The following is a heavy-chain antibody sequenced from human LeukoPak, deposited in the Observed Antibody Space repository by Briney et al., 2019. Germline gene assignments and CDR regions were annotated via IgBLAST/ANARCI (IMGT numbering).Heavy chain of an antibody. V-gene: IGHV3-23*01. CDR3: AKRGNPTVGHHYLDV. Sequence: GGSLRPSCAASGFTFSSYAMAWVRQAPGKGLEWVSGIVGSGDNTFYADSVKGRFTISRDNSKNTLYLQMNGLRAEDTAVYYCAKRGNPTVGHHYLDVWGKGTTVSVSS. D-gene: IGHD1-1*01. CDR1: GFTFSSYA. J-gene: IGHJ6*03. CDR2: IVGSGDNT.